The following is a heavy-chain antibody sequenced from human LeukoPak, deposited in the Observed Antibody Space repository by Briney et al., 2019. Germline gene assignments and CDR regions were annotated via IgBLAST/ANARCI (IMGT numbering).Heavy chain of an antibody. J-gene: IGHJ4*02. CDR2: IYHSGST. CDR3: ARLSIAAAEYYFDY. Sequence: SETLSLTCAVSGGSISSSNWWSWVRQPPGEGLEWIGEIYHSGSTNYNPSLKSRVTISVDKSKNQFSLKLSSVTAADTAVYYCARLSIAAAEYYFDYWGQGTLVTVSS. D-gene: IGHD6-13*01. CDR1: GGSISSSNW. V-gene: IGHV4-4*02.